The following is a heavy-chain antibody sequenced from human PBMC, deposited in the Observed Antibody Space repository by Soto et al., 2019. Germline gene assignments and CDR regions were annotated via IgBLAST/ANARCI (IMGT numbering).Heavy chain of an antibody. CDR2: IKSNTEAGTT. J-gene: IGHJ4*02. V-gene: IGHV3-15*01. Sequence: SVSSAWLNLVRPAPGKGLEWVGRIKSNTEAGTTDYAAPGKGRVTISRDDSKNTLYLQRNSLKTDDTAVYYCSTRAWYWGQGTLVTVSS. CDR1: SVSSAW. CDR3: STRAWY.